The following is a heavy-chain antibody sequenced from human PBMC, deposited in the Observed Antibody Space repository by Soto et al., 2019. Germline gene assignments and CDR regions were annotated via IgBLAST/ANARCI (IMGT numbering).Heavy chain of an antibody. CDR3: ASSYGSGYRAFDY. V-gene: IGHV1-69*02. CDR1: GDTFNFYS. CDR2: VNPIVSMS. D-gene: IGHD3-10*01. J-gene: IGHJ4*02. Sequence: QVQLVQSGAEVKRPGSSVKVSCKASGDTFNFYSINWVRQAPGLGLEWMGRVNPIVSMSNYAQKFQGRAPXTXDXXTSTDYMELSSLRSEDTAIYYCASSYGSGYRAFDYWGQGALVTVSS.